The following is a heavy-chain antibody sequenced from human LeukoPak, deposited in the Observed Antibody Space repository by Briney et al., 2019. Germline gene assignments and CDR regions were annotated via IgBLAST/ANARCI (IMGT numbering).Heavy chain of an antibody. Sequence: SVKVSCKASGGTFSSYAISWVRQAPGQGLEWMGGIIPIFGTANYAQKFQGRVTITADESTSTAYMELSGLRSEDTAVYYCARETTTVTTVVVFDYWGQGTLVTVSS. CDR3: ARETTTVTTVVVFDY. V-gene: IGHV1-69*13. CDR2: IIPIFGTA. J-gene: IGHJ4*02. CDR1: GGTFSSYA. D-gene: IGHD4-17*01.